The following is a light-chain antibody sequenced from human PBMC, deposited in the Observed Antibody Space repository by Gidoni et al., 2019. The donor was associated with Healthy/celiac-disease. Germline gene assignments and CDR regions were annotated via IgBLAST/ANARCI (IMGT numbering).Light chain of an antibody. CDR1: QSISSSY. J-gene: IGKJ4*01. V-gene: IGKV3-20*01. Sequence: EIVLTQSPGTLSVSLGERATLSCRASQSISSSYLAWYQQKSGQAPRLLIYGASSRATGIPDRFSGSGSGTDFTLTISRLEPEDFAVYYCQQYGSSPLTFGGGTKVDIK. CDR3: QQYGSSPLT. CDR2: GAS.